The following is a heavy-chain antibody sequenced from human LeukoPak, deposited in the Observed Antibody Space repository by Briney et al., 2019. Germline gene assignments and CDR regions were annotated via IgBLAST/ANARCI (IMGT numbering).Heavy chain of an antibody. CDR1: GFTFDSYT. D-gene: IGHD5-18*01. J-gene: IGHJ4*02. CDR3: AKTGGYSYGSLDS. CDR2: ISGTDGRT. Sequence: PGGSLRLSCAISGFTFDSYTMHWDRQAPGKGLEWVSGISGTDGRTYYADSVKGRFSMSRDNSKNTVSVQMNSLRAEDTAVYYCAKTGGYSYGSLDSWGQGTLVTVSS. V-gene: IGHV3-23*01.